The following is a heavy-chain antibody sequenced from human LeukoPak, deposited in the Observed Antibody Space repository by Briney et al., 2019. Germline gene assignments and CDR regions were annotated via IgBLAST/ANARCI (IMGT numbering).Heavy chain of an antibody. CDR2: IGTYNGNT. Sequence: ASVKVSCKVSGNTFRNYGITWVRQAPGQGLEWMGWIGTYNGNTDYAQKFQGRVIMTADTSTTTAHMELRSLRSDDTAVYYCARGRLKRVPFTKVAGALDYWGQGTRVTVSS. CDR3: ARGRLKRVPFTKVAGALDY. V-gene: IGHV1-18*01. CDR1: GNTFRNYG. J-gene: IGHJ4*02. D-gene: IGHD6-19*01.